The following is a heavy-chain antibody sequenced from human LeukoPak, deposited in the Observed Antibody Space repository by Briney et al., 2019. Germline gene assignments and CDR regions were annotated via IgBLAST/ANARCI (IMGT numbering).Heavy chain of an antibody. CDR3: ARESRHVGVSFDY. CDR2: ISSSSSTI. CDR1: GGSFSGYY. D-gene: IGHD2-21*01. V-gene: IGHV3-11*04. Sequence: LSLTCAVYGGSFSGYYWSWIRQAPGTGLEWVSYISSSSSTIYYADSVKGRFTISRDNAKNSLYLQMNSLRAEDTAVYYCARESRHVGVSFDYWGQGTLVTVSS. J-gene: IGHJ4*02.